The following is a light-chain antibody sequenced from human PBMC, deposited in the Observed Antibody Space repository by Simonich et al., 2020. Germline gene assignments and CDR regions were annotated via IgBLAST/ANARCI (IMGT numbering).Light chain of an antibody. CDR3: QQYGSSPPYT. CDR1: QSVSSSY. CDR2: GAS. J-gene: IGKJ2*01. Sequence: EIVLTQSPGTLSLSPGERATLSCRASQSVSSSYLAWYQQKPGQAPRLLIYGASSRATGIPERFSGSGSVTDFTLTISRLEPEDFAVYYCQQYGSSPPYTFGQGTKLEIK. V-gene: IGKV3-20*01.